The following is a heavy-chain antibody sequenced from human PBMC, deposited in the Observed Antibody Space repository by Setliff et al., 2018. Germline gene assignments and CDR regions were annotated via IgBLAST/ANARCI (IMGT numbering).Heavy chain of an antibody. CDR3: GRSPGLAEGGSWFAP. Sequence: GESLKISCKGSGYSFTNYWIGWVRQMPGKGLEWMGSVYPGDSETRYSPSFQGQVTISADKSIGTAYLQWSSLKASDTAIYYCGRSPGLAEGGSWFAPWGQGTLVTVSS. D-gene: IGHD6-13*01. CDR1: GYSFTNYW. J-gene: IGHJ5*02. V-gene: IGHV5-51*01. CDR2: VYPGDSET.